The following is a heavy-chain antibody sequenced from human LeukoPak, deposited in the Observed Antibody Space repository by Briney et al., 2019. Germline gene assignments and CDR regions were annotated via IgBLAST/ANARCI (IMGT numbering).Heavy chain of an antibody. D-gene: IGHD3-10*01. CDR2: IYNSGST. J-gene: IGHJ6*03. CDR1: GYYICSGYY. Sequence: SETLSLTCTVSGYYICSGYYWGWIRQPPGKGLEWIGSIYNSGSTYYNPSLKSRVTISVDTSKNQFSLKLRSVTAADTAVYYCARTGGSFYFYYYMDVWGKGTTVTVSS. V-gene: IGHV4-38-2*02. CDR3: ARTGGSFYFYYYMDV.